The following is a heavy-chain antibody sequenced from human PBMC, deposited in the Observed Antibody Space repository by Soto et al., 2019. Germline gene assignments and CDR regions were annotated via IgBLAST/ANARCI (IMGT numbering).Heavy chain of an antibody. CDR1: GYTFTSYA. Sequence: QVQLVQSGAEEKKPGASVKVSCKASGYTFTSYAMHWVRQAPGQRLEWMGWINAGNGNTKYSQKFQGRVTITRDTSASTAYMELSSLRSEDTAVYYCARHERSGYSSGWYGYWGQGTLVTVSS. CDR3: ARHERSGYSSGWYGY. CDR2: INAGNGNT. D-gene: IGHD6-19*01. J-gene: IGHJ4*02. V-gene: IGHV1-3*05.